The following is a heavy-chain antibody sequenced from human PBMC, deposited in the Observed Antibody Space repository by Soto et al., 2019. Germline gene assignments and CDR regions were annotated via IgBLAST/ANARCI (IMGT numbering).Heavy chain of an antibody. D-gene: IGHD1-26*01. J-gene: IGHJ4*02. CDR3: ARDGDQWDQKFCDN. V-gene: IGHV1-18*01. Sequence: QVQLGKSAPERKKPGASVKVSCRVSGYISGHYGISWVRLRPGQGLEWMGWISAHRGHTNYAHKCRGRVTKTTDPSTATVSLALTNLLSDDTAVYFCARDGDQWDQKFCDNWGQGNMVNVSS. CDR1: GYISGHYG. CDR2: ISAHRGHT.